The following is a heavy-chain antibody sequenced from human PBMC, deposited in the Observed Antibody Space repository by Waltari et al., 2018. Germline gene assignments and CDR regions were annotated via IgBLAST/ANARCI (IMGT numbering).Heavy chain of an antibody. CDR1: GYTFTSHG. CDR2: ISAYNGNT. V-gene: IGHV1-18*01. D-gene: IGHD1-26*01. CDR3: ARSVGPWGIVGATDWFDP. J-gene: IGHJ5*02. Sequence: QVQLVQSGAEVKKPGASVKVSCKASGYTFTSHGISLVRQAPGQGLEWMGWISAYNGNTNDAQKLQGRVTMTTETSTSTAYMELRSLRSDDTAVYYCARSVGPWGIVGATDWFDPWGQGTLVTVSS.